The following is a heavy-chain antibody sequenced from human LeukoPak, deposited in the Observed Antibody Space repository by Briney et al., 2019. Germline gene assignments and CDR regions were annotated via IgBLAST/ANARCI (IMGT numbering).Heavy chain of an antibody. J-gene: IGHJ4*02. D-gene: IGHD6-19*01. Sequence: GGSLRLSCAASGFTFSSYSMNWVRQAPGKGLEWVSYISSSSSTIYYADSVKGRFTISRDNAKNSLYLQMNSLRAEDTAVYYCARVRYSSGWYSDDYWGQGTLDTVSS. CDR3: ARVRYSSGWYSDDY. CDR1: GFTFSSYS. CDR2: ISSSSSTI. V-gene: IGHV3-48*04.